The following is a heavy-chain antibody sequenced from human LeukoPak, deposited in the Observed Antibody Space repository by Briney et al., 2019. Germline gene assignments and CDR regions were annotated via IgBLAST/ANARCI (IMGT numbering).Heavy chain of an antibody. CDR1: GGSISGYY. J-gene: IGHJ6*04. Sequence: SETLSLTCSVSGGSISGYYWTWIRQPPGKGLEWIGQIHYSGKADYNPSLRSRITISVDTSKNQMSLQLNSVTAADTAIYYCARFGLYNDRGVWAKGPTVTVST. CDR2: IHYSGKA. CDR3: ARFGLYNDRGV. V-gene: IGHV4-59*01. D-gene: IGHD3-22*01.